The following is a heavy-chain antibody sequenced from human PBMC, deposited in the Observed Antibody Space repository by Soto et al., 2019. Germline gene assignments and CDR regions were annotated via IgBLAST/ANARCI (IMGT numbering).Heavy chain of an antibody. Sequence: GGSVRLSCAASGFTFSSYRMNWVRQAPGKVLEWVSSISSSSSYIYYADSVKGRFTISRDNAKNSLYLQMNSLRAEDTAVYYCARGTPLGATVTTGNYYYYGMDVWGQGTTVTVSS. J-gene: IGHJ6*02. CDR1: GFTFSSYR. D-gene: IGHD4-17*01. CDR2: ISSSSSYI. V-gene: IGHV3-21*01. CDR3: ARGTPLGATVTTGNYYYYGMDV.